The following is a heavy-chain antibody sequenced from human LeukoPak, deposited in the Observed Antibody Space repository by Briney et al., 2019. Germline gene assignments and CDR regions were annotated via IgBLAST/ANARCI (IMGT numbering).Heavy chain of an antibody. D-gene: IGHD3-22*01. CDR2: ISSNGGST. V-gene: IGHV3-64*01. J-gene: IGHJ4*02. CDR3: ARVLRTYYYDSSGYYSD. CDR1: GFTFSSYA. Sequence: GGSLRLSCAASGFTFSSYAMHWVRQAPGKGLEYVSAISSNGGSTYYANSVKGRFTISRDNSKNTLYLQMGSLRAEDMAVYYCARVLRTYYYDSSGYYSDWGQGTLVTVSS.